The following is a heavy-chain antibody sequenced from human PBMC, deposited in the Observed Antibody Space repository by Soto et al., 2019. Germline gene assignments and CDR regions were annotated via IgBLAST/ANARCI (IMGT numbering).Heavy chain of an antibody. CDR2: MNPNSGNT. Sequence: QVQLVQSGAEGKKPGASGQVSCKASGYTCTSYDINWVRQATGQGLEWMGWMNPNSGNTGYAQKFQGRVSMTRNTYISTAYMELSSLRSEDTAVYYCARASSGWYSYYYGMDVWFQGTTVTVSS. CDR1: GYTCTSYD. CDR3: ARASSGWYSYYYGMDV. V-gene: IGHV1-8*01. D-gene: IGHD6-19*01. J-gene: IGHJ6*02.